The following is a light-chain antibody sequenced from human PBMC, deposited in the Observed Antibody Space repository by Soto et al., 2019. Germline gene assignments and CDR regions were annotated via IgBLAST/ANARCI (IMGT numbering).Light chain of an antibody. V-gene: IGKV3-20*01. CDR3: LQYSSSLRIT. J-gene: IGKJ5*01. Sequence: EIVLTQSPGTLSLSPGERATLSCRASQNVYNNYIARYQQKPGPAPRTVIYGASIRATGIPDRFSGSGSGIDFTLRISRLEPEDSAVSSCLQYSSSLRITFGQGPRLAIK. CDR2: GAS. CDR1: QNVYNNY.